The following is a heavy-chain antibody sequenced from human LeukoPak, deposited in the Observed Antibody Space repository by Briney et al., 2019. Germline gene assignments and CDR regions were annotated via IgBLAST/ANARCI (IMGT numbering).Heavy chain of an antibody. Sequence: SETLSLTCTVSGGSISSNSYFWGWVRQPPGKGLEWIGYIYNSGSTSCNPSLKSRVTISVDTFKNQFSLKLSSVTAADTAVYYCARWGGYSDYWGQGTLVTVSS. V-gene: IGHV4-61*05. J-gene: IGHJ4*02. D-gene: IGHD3-16*01. CDR1: GGSISSNSYF. CDR2: IYNSGST. CDR3: ARWGGYSDY.